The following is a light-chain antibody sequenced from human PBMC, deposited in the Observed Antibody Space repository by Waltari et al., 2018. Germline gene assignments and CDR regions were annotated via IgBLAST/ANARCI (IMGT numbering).Light chain of an antibody. CDR2: KAS. J-gene: IGKJ2*01. Sequence: DIQMTQSPSPLSASVGDRVTITYRASQTITTWLAWYQQKPGEAPKLLIYKASTLDMGVPSRFSGSGSGTEFTLTISSLQPDDFATYYCQQYDNYPYTFGQGTKLEIK. CDR3: QQYDNYPYT. V-gene: IGKV1-5*03. CDR1: QTITTW.